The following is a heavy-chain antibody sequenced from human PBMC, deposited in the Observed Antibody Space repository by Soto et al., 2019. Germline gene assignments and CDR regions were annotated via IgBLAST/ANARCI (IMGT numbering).Heavy chain of an antibody. CDR3: ARDNVVRVYYTFDY. CDR2: ISSSSSTI. D-gene: IGHD2-8*01. Sequence: PGGSLRLSCAASGFTFSSYSMNWVRQAPGKGLEWVSYISSSSSTIYYADSVKGRFTISRDNAKNSLYLQMNSLRAEDTAVYYCARDNVVRVYYTFDYWGQGTLVTVSS. J-gene: IGHJ4*02. CDR1: GFTFSSYS. V-gene: IGHV3-48*01.